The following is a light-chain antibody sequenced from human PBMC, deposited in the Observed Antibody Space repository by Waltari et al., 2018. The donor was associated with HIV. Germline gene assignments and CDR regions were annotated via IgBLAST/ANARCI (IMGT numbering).Light chain of an antibody. CDR3: AAWDDTLSGPD. J-gene: IGLJ1*01. V-gene: IGLV1-47*01. Sequence: QSVLPQPPSASGTPGQRVTISCSGSRSNIGSNYVYWYQQLPGTAPKLLIYRNKERPSGGPDRCSGSKSDTSASLASSGLRSEDEAEYYCAAWDDTLSGPDFGTGTKVTVL. CDR1: RSNIGSNY. CDR2: RNK.